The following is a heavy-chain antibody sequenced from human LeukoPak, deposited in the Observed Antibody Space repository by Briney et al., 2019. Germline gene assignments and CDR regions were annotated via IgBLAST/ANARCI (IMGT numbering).Heavy chain of an antibody. D-gene: IGHD3-22*01. J-gene: IGHJ3*02. CDR1: GGSISSSSYY. CDR3: ARGSITMIVVVITDAFDI. V-gene: IGHV4-39*01. CDR2: ICYSGST. Sequence: PSETLSLTCTVSGGSISSSSYYWGWIRQPPGKGLEWIGSICYSGSTYYNPSLKSRVTISVDTSKNQFSLKLSSVTAADTAVYYCARGSITMIVVVITDAFDIWGQGTMVTVSS.